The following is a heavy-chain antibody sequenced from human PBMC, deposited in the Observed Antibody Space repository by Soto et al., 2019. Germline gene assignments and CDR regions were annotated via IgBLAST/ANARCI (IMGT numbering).Heavy chain of an antibody. CDR1: GGSISSGGYY. V-gene: IGHV4-31*03. Sequence: PSETLSLTCTVSGGSISSGGYYWSWIRQHPGKGLEWIGYIYYSGSTYYNPSLKSRVTISVDTSKNQFSLKLSSVTAADTAVYYCARDEILTGSYYYYGMDVWGQGTTVTVSS. D-gene: IGHD3-9*01. CDR3: ARDEILTGSYYYYGMDV. J-gene: IGHJ6*02. CDR2: IYYSGST.